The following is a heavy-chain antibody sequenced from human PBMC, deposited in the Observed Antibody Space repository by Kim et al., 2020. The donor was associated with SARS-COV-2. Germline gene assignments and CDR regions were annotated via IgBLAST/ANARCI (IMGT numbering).Heavy chain of an antibody. CDR2: IWYDGSNK. CDR3: ARGRKVGGIAVAGVGQAQRPGDY. Sequence: GGSLRLSCAASGFTFSSYGMHWVRQAPGKGLEWVAVIWYDGSNKYYADSVKGRFTISRDNSKNTLYLQMNSLRAEDTAVYYCARGRKVGGIAVAGVGQAQRPGDYWGQGTLVTVSS. V-gene: IGHV3-33*01. D-gene: IGHD6-19*01. J-gene: IGHJ4*02. CDR1: GFTFSSYG.